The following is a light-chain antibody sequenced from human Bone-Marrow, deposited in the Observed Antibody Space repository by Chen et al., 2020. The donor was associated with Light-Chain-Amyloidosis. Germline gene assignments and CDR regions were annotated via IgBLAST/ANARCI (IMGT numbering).Light chain of an antibody. Sequence: DIQRTQSPSTLSASVGDRVTITCRASQSISSWLAWYQQKPGKAPKLRIYDASSLERGVPSRLSGSGSGTEFTLTISSLQPDDFATYYCQQYNSYPFAFGQGTNLEIK. CDR2: DAS. J-gene: IGKJ2*01. CDR3: QQYNSYPFA. CDR1: QSISSW. V-gene: IGKV1-5*01.